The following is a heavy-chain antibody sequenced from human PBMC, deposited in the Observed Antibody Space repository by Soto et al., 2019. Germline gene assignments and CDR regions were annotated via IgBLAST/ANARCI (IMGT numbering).Heavy chain of an antibody. V-gene: IGHV1-3*05. CDR1: GYTFTNYA. J-gene: IGHJ4*02. CDR3: ARAYSSTWSAGDY. CDR2: INAGNGYT. D-gene: IGHD4-4*01. Sequence: QVQLVQSGAEEKKPGASVKVSCKASGYTFTNYAMYWVRQAPGQRLEWMGWINAGNGYTEYSQKFQGRITITRDTSASTAYVELSSLRAEDTAVYYCARAYSSTWSAGDYWGQGNLVTVSS.